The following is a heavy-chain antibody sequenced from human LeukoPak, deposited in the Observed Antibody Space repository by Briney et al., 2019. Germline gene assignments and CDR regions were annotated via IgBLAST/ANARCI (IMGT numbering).Heavy chain of an antibody. CDR1: GYTFTGYY. Sequence: ASVKVSCKASGYTFTGYYMHWVRQAPGQGLEWMGWLSPNSGDTNFAQKFQGRVTMTRDTSISTAYMELSRLRSVDTAVYCCARDTGNGYPNWFDPWGQGTLVTVSS. V-gene: IGHV1-2*02. CDR2: LSPNSGDT. CDR3: ARDTGNGYPNWFDP. J-gene: IGHJ5*02. D-gene: IGHD5-18*01.